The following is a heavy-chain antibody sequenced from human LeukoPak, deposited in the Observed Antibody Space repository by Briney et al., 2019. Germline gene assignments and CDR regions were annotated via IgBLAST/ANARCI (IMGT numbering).Heavy chain of an antibody. D-gene: IGHD2-15*01. J-gene: IGHJ6*03. Sequence: GGSLRLSCAASGFTFSGYAMSWVRQAPGGGLEWVSAISGSGDKTFHADSVKGRFTTSRDNSKNTLSLQMSSLRVEDSAVYFCAKDTSAWWYHRAYMNVWGTGTTVTVSS. CDR3: AKDTSAWWYHRAYMNV. CDR1: GFTFSGYA. CDR2: ISGSGDKT. V-gene: IGHV3-23*01.